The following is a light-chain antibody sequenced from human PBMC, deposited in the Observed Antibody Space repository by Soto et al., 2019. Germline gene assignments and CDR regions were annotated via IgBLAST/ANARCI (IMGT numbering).Light chain of an antibody. CDR2: DVT. CDR1: SSDVGDYNY. CDR3: SSYTRSDTLI. J-gene: IGLJ2*01. V-gene: IGLV2-14*03. Sequence: QSALTQPASVSGSPGQSITISCTGTSSDVGDYNYVSWYQHHPGKAPKLMIYDVTNRPSGVSNRFSGSKSGNTASLTIHGLQAEDEADYYCSSYTRSDTLIFGGGTKLTVL.